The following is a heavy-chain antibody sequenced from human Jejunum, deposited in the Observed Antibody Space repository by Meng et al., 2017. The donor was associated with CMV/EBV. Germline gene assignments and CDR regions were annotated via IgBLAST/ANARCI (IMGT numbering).Heavy chain of an antibody. CDR2: IRYDGSNK. D-gene: IGHD6-13*01. Sequence: VQLWGSGGGLGQPGGSLRLSCAASGFTFSSYGMHWVRQAPGKGLEWVAFIRYDGSNKYYADSVKGRFTISRDNSKNTLYLQMNSLRAEDTAVYYCAKILAAAGGDYWGQGTLVTSPQ. CDR1: GFTFSSYG. V-gene: IGHV3-30*02. CDR3: AKILAAAGGDY. J-gene: IGHJ4*02.